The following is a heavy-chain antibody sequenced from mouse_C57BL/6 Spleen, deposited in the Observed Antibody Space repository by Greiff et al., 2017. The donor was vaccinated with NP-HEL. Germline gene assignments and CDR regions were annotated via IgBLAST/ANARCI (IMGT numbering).Heavy chain of an antibody. CDR1: GYTFTSYW. Sequence: VKQSCKASGYTFTSYWMHWVKQRPGRGLEWIGRIDPNSGGTKYNEKFKSKATLTVDKPSSTAYMQLSSLTSEDSAVYYCARPLYYGYDEFAYWGQGTLVTVSA. V-gene: IGHV1-72*01. D-gene: IGHD2-2*01. J-gene: IGHJ3*01. CDR2: IDPNSGGT. CDR3: ARPLYYGYDEFAY.